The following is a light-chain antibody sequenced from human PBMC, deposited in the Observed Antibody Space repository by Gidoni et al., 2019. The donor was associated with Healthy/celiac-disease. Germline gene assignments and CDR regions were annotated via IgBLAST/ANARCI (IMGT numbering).Light chain of an antibody. V-gene: IGKV1-39*01. CDR2: AAS. Sequence: DIQMTQSPSSLSASVGDRVTTTSRASQSISSYLNWYQQKPGKAPQLLIYAASCLQSGVPSRFSGSGSGTDFTLTISSLQPADFATYYCQQSYSTPPTFGGGTKVEIK. J-gene: IGKJ4*01. CDR1: QSISSY. CDR3: QQSYSTPPT.